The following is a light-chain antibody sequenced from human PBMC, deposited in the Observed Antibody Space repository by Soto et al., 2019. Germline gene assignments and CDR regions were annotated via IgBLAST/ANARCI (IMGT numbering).Light chain of an antibody. CDR3: QQRSNWPIT. V-gene: IGKV3-11*01. CDR2: DIS. CDR1: QSVSSN. J-gene: IGKJ5*01. Sequence: EIAMTQSPATLSVAKRDRATLSCTASQSVSSNLAWYQQNTGQAPSLLIYDISARATGIPARFSGSGSGTDVTLTISSLEPEDGAVYYGQQRSNWPITFGQGTRLEIK.